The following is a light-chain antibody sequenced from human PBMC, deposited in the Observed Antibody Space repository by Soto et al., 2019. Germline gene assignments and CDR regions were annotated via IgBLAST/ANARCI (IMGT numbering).Light chain of an antibody. Sequence: QAVLTQPPSVSGAPGQRVTIPCTGSSSNIGAGFDVHWYQQLPGTAPKLLIYGNNNRPLGVPDRFSGSKSGTSASLAITGLQSEDEADYYCQSYDNSLSGVVFGGGTKLTVL. CDR2: GNN. CDR1: SSNIGAGFD. CDR3: QSYDNSLSGVV. V-gene: IGLV1-40*01. J-gene: IGLJ2*01.